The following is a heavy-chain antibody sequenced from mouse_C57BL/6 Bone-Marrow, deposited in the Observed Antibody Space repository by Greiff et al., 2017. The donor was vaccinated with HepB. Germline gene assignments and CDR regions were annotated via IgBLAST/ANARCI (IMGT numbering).Heavy chain of an antibody. Sequence: QVQLQQPGAELVKPGPSVKMSCKASGYTFTSYWITWVKQRPGQGLEWIGDIYPGSGSTNYNEKFKSKATLTVDTSSSTAYMQLSSLTSEDSAVYYCAREGLYYDYDLYFDYWGQGTTLTVSS. D-gene: IGHD2-4*01. CDR2: IYPGSGST. CDR3: AREGLYYDYDLYFDY. J-gene: IGHJ2*01. V-gene: IGHV1-55*01. CDR1: GYTFTSYW.